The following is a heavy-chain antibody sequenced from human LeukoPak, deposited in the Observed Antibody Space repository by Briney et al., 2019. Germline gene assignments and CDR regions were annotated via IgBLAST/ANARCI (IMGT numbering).Heavy chain of an antibody. D-gene: IGHD3-22*01. CDR1: GGSISSSSYY. CDR2: IYHSGSS. Sequence: SETLSLTCTVSGGSISSSSYYWGWIRQPPGKGLEWIGSIYHSGSSLYNPSLKSRVTISVDTSKNQFSLKLSSVTAADTAVYYCARDQEQWMIRNWFDSWGQGTLVTVSS. CDR3: ARDQEQWMIRNWFDS. V-gene: IGHV4-39*07. J-gene: IGHJ5*01.